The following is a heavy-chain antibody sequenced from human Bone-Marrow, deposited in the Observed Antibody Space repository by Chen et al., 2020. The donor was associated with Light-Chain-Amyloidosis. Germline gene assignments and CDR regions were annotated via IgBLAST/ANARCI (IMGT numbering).Heavy chain of an antibody. D-gene: IGHD1-20*01. J-gene: IGHJ4*02. V-gene: IGHV3-74*01. CDR1: GFTFSSYW. CDR3: TSQGVITGMRY. CDR2: INSEGSST. Sequence: EVQLVESGGGLVQPGGSLRLSCAASGFTFSSYWIHWVRQAPGKGLVWVSRINSEGSSTSYADSVKGRFTISRDNAKNTLCLQMSSLRAEDTAVYYCTSQGVITGMRYWGQGTLVTVSS.